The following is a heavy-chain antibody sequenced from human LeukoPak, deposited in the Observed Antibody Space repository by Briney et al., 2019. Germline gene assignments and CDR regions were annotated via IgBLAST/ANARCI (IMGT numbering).Heavy chain of an antibody. CDR2: IYHSGST. CDR3: ARGRYCGGDCYLD. Sequence: PSETLSLTCTVSGYSISSGYYWGWIRQPPGKGLEWIGSIYHSGSTYYNPSLKSRVTISVDTSKNQFSLKLSSVTAADTAVYYCARGRYCGGDCYLDWGQGTLVTVSS. V-gene: IGHV4-38-2*02. D-gene: IGHD2-21*02. J-gene: IGHJ4*02. CDR1: GYSISSGYY.